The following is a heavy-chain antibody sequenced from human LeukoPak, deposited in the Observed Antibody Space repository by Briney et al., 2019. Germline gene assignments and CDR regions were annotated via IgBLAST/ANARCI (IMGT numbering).Heavy chain of an antibody. J-gene: IGHJ4*02. CDR3: ARDYRYGYPSSWYHLVQIDL. Sequence: GGSLRLSCAASGFTFSSYSMKWVRQAPGKGLEWVSSVSSSSSYIFYADSVKGRFTLSRDNAKNSLYLQMNSLRAEDTAVYYCARDYRYGYPSSWYHLVQIDLWGQGILVTVSS. D-gene: IGHD6-13*01. CDR2: VSSSSSYI. V-gene: IGHV3-21*01. CDR1: GFTFSSYS.